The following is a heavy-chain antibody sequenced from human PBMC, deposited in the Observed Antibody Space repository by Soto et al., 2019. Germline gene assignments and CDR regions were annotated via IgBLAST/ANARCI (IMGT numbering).Heavy chain of an antibody. V-gene: IGHV3-30*02. Sequence: GSLRLSCAGSVFIFKNYAMNWVRQAPGKGLEWVASITRDGYNKYYADSVKGRFTISRDNSRDTLSLQMTALTIEDSSVYYCTKSSGGSSSVGMDYWGQGTRVTVSS. CDR3: TKSSGGSSSVGMDY. CDR1: VFIFKNYA. D-gene: IGHD6-6*01. CDR2: ITRDGYNK. J-gene: IGHJ4*02.